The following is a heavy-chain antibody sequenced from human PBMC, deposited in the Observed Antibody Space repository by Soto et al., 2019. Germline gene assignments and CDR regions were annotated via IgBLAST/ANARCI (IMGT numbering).Heavy chain of an antibody. CDR1: GGPFGGFY. V-gene: IGHV4-34*01. CDR3: ARGYRISMVILNTNYFDA. D-gene: IGHD3-10*01. J-gene: IGHJ4*02. CDR2: IHHGGST. Sequence: QVQLQQWGAGLLKPSETLSLTCAVNGGPFGGFYWTWIRQSPGKGLEWIGEIHHGGSTNYNPSLKSRVTMSLDTSKNQFSLKLTPLTAADTAVYYCARGYRISMVILNTNYFDAWGQGTPVTVSS.